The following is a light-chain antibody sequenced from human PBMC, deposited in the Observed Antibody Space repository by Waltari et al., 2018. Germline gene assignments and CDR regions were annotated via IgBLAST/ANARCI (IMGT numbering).Light chain of an antibody. CDR3: QQRYVNPIT. CDR1: QNLLYTSNKNY. CDR2: WAS. Sequence: DIVMTQSPDSLAVSLGERDTINCKSSQNLLYTSNKNYLSWYEQKPCQPPKLLIYWASARQAGVPDRFSGSESGTDFTLTLSSVQAADVAVDYCQQRYVNPITFGQGTRLEIK. V-gene: IGKV4-1*01. J-gene: IGKJ5*01.